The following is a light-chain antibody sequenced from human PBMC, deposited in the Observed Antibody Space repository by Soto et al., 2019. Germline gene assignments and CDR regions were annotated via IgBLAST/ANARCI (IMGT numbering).Light chain of an antibody. Sequence: QSALTQPASVSGSPGQSITISCTGTSSDVGAYNYVSWYQQHPGKAPKLMIYDVSNRPSGVSNRFSASKSGNTASLTISGLRAEDWADYYCSSYTSSSTRVVFGGGTK. V-gene: IGLV2-14*03. J-gene: IGLJ2*01. CDR3: SSYTSSSTRVV. CDR2: DVS. CDR1: SSDVGAYNY.